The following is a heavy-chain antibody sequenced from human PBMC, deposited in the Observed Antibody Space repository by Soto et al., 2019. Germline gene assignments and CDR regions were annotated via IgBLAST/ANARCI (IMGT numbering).Heavy chain of an antibody. Sequence: SETLSLTCTVSGGSISSSSYYWGWIRQPPGKGLEWIGSIYYSGSTYYNPSLKSRVTISVDTSKNQFSLKLSSVTAADTAVYYCARKEGYGSGFTPYYCYGIDVWGQGTTVTVSS. V-gene: IGHV4-39*01. CDR3: ARKEGYGSGFTPYYCYGIDV. J-gene: IGHJ6*02. CDR2: IYYSGST. CDR1: GGSISSSSYY. D-gene: IGHD3-10*01.